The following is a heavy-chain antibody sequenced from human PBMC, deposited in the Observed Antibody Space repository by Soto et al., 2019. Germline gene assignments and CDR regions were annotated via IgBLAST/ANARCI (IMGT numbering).Heavy chain of an antibody. Sequence: EVQLVESGGGLVQAGGSLRLSCVASGFIFSDYWMSWVRQAPGKGLEWVANIKKDGSDKFYVDSVKGRFTISSDSAKNSLYLERNGLRVKATAVYYCAQFARQQLAPGGNDSWGQGTLVIVAA. D-gene: IGHD6-13*01. J-gene: IGHJ4*02. V-gene: IGHV3-7*01. CDR1: GFIFSDYW. CDR2: IKKDGSDK. CDR3: AQFARQQLAPGGNDS.